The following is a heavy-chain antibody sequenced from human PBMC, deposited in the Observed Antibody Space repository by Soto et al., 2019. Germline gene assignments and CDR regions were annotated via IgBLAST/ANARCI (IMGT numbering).Heavy chain of an antibody. J-gene: IGHJ6*02. CDR3: AREDIVVVPAAMRTYYYYGMDV. V-gene: IGHV1-69*08. CDR1: GGTFSSYT. Sequence: QVQLVQSGAEVKKPGSSVKVSCKASGGTFSSYTISCVRQAPGQGLEWMGRIIPILGIANYAQKFQGRVTITEDKSTSTAYMELSSLRSEDTAVYYCAREDIVVVPAAMRTYYYYGMDVWGQGTTVTVSS. CDR2: IIPILGIA. D-gene: IGHD2-2*01.